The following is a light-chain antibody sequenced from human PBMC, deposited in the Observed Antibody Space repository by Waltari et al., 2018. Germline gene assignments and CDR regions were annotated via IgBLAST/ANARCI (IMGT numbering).Light chain of an antibody. Sequence: QSALTQPASVSGSPGQSITIPCTGGSNNFGNYYLISWYQQHPGKAPKLVIFEGSKRPSGVSDRFSGSHSDNSASRTISGLQAEDEADYYCCSYGGRTTIFGGGTRLTVL. CDR2: EGS. CDR1: SNNFGNYYL. CDR3: CSYGGRTTI. J-gene: IGLJ2*01. V-gene: IGLV2-23*01.